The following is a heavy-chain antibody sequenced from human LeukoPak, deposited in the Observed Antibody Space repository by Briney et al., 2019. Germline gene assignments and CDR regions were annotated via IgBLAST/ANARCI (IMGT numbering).Heavy chain of an antibody. CDR3: ARDRTDIVVVVAATPERDYYYYGMDV. J-gene: IGHJ6*02. CDR1: GFTFSTYW. CDR2: IKQDGSEK. V-gene: IGHV3-7*01. Sequence: PGGSLRLSCAASGFTFSTYWMSWVRQAPGKGLEWVANIKQDGSEKYYVDSVKGRFTISRDNAKNSLYLQMNSLRAEDTAVYYCARDRTDIVVVVAATPERDYYYYGMDVWGQGTTVTVSS. D-gene: IGHD2-15*01.